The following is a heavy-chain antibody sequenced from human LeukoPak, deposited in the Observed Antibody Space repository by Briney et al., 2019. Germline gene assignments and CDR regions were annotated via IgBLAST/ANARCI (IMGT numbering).Heavy chain of an antibody. J-gene: IGHJ4*02. CDR1: GNSFTSYW. D-gene: IGHD3-10*01. V-gene: IGHV5-51*01. CDR3: ARRYYYGSGTKYYFDY. CDR2: IYPGDSDT. Sequence: GESLKISCKGSGNSFTSYWASWVRQLPGKGLEWRGIIYPGDSDTRYSPSFQGQVTISADKSISTAYLQWSSLKASDTAMYYCARRYYYGSGTKYYFDYWGQGTLVTVSS.